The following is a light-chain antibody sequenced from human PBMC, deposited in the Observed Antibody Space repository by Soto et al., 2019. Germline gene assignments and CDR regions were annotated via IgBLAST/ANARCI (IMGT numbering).Light chain of an antibody. Sequence: QSVLTQPPSASGSPGQSVTISCTGTSSDVGAYNYVSWYQQHPGKAPKLIIYEVANRPSGVPDRFSGSKSGNTASLSVSGLQAEDEADYYCSSFAGSNGVVFGGGTKLTVL. V-gene: IGLV2-8*01. CDR3: SSFAGSNGVV. CDR2: EVA. J-gene: IGLJ2*01. CDR1: SSDVGAYNY.